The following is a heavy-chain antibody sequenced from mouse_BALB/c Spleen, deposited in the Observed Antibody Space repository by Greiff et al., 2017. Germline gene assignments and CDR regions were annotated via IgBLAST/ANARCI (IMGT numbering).Heavy chain of an antibody. Sequence: LQESGAELARPGASVKLSCKASGYTFTSYWMQWVKQRPGQGLEWIGAIYPGDGDTRYTQKFKGKATLTADKSSSTAYMQLSSLASEDSAVYYCAREDYGNYGFAYWGQGTLVTVSA. V-gene: IGHV1-87*01. CDR1: GYTFTSYW. J-gene: IGHJ3*01. D-gene: IGHD2-1*01. CDR2: IYPGDGDT. CDR3: AREDYGNYGFAY.